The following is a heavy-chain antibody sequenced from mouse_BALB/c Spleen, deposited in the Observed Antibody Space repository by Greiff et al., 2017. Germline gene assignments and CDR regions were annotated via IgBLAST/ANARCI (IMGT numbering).Heavy chain of an antibody. D-gene: IGHD1-1*01. CDR1: GFTFSSYT. J-gene: IGHJ1*01. V-gene: IGHV5-6-4*01. CDR2: ISSGGSYT. Sequence: EVKLVESGGGLVKPGGSLKLSCAASGFTFSSYTMSWVRQTPEKRLEWVATISSGGSYTYYPDSVKGRFTISRDNAKNTLYLQMSSLKSEDTAMYYCTSLYYYGSSYWYFDVWGAGTTVTVSS. CDR3: TSLYYYGSSYWYFDV.